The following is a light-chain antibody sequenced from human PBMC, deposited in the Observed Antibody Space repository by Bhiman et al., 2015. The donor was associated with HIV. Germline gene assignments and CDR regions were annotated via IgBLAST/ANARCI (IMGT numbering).Light chain of an antibody. CDR2: QDT. CDR1: KLGDKY. Sequence: VLTQPPSVSVSPRQTASITCSGDKLGDKYVCWYQQKPGQSPVLVIYQDTKRPSGIPERFSGTNSGNTATLTISGTQAMDEADYYCQAWDSSSGGVFGTGTKVTVL. J-gene: IGLJ1*01. V-gene: IGLV3-1*01. CDR3: QAWDSSSGGV.